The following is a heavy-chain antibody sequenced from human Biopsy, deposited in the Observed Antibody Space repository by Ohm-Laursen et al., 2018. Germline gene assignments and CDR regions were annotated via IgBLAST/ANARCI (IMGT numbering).Heavy chain of an antibody. CDR3: ARDYDTSGYYYVS. V-gene: IGHV4-39*01. J-gene: IGHJ5*02. Sequence: TLSLTCPVSGGSISNNNYYWGWIRQPPGKGLEWIGSIFYRGSTHYKPSLKSRVNISVDTSKNQVSLKLNSVTAADTAVYYCARDYDTSGYYYVSWGQGTLVTVSS. CDR1: GGSISNNNYY. CDR2: IFYRGST. D-gene: IGHD3-22*01.